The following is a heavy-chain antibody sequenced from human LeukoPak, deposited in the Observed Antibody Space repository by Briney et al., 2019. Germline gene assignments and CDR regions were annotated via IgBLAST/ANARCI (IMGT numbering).Heavy chain of an antibody. D-gene: IGHD3-3*01. V-gene: IGHV3-7*01. CDR1: GFNFGSYW. J-gene: IGHJ5*01. Sequence: GGSLRLSCAASGFNFGSYWMSWVRQAPGKGLEWVANIKRGGGEIYYVDTVKGRFTISRDNAKNSLYLQINSMRDEDTAVYYCARLRTIFGGVIETWAWFESWGQGNLVTVSS. CDR2: IKRGGGEI. CDR3: ARLRTIFGGVIETWAWFES.